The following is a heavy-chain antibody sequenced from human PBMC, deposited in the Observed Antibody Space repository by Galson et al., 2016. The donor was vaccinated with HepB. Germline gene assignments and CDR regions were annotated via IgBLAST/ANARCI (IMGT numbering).Heavy chain of an antibody. CDR1: GFAFPNAW. Sequence: SLRLSCAASGFAFPNAWMSWVRQAPGKGLEWVGRIRGKTDGGTTQYAAPVQGRFTISRDDSKDTVYLQINNLKSEDTAMYYCTTEFGPVAERYYFDYWGQGTLATVSS. CDR2: IRGKTDGGTT. J-gene: IGHJ4*02. V-gene: IGHV3-15*01. D-gene: IGHD5-24*01. CDR3: TTEFGPVAERYYFDY.